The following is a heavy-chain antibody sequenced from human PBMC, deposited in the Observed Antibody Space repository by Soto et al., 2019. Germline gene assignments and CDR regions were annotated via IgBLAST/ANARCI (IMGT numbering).Heavy chain of an antibody. CDR3: ARKVVGSTSRPDYWYFDL. CDR1: GFTFINYA. V-gene: IGHV3-23*01. D-gene: IGHD2-21*01. Sequence: DVQLLESGGDSVQPGGSVRLSCAGSGFTFINYAMNWVRQAPGKGLEWVSTISGGGDATFFADSVRGRFTFSRDNSKNTATLQMTSLGVDDTAVYYCARKVVGSTSRPDYWYFDLWGRGTLVTVSS. J-gene: IGHJ2*01. CDR2: ISGGGDAT.